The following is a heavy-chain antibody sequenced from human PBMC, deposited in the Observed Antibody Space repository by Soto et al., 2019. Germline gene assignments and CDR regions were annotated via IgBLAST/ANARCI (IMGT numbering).Heavy chain of an antibody. D-gene: IGHD4-17*01. Sequence: SLSRSLPGTVSRGTISSSGYYWSWIRQHPGKGLEWIGYIYYGGSTYYNPSLKSRVTISVDTSMNQYSLTMSSVTAADTAVYDRASFPYIGLRSYYGRDVWGGGTTVTVS. CDR3: ASFPYIGLRSYYGRDV. CDR1: RGTISSSGYY. J-gene: IGHJ6*02. V-gene: IGHV4-31*03. CDR2: IYYGGST.